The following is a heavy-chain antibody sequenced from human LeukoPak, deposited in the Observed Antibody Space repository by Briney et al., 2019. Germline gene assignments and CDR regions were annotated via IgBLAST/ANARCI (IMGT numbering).Heavy chain of an antibody. J-gene: IGHJ5*02. CDR3: AKYDFWSGYQRAGFDP. CDR1: GXTXXSXX. Sequence: SLRLSCAASGXTXXSXXMSWVRQAPGKGLEWVSAISGSGGSTYYADSVKGRFTISRDNSKNTLYLQMNSLRAEDTAVYYCAKYDFWSGYQRAGFDPWGQGTLVTVSS. V-gene: IGHV3-23*01. CDR2: ISGSGGST. D-gene: IGHD3-3*01.